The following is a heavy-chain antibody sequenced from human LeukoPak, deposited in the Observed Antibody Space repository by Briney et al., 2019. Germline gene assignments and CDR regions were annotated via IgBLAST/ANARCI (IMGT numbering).Heavy chain of an antibody. CDR3: ARTQYCTSSTSCYFGYFDY. J-gene: IGHJ4*02. D-gene: IGHD2-2*01. CDR2: VYFTGST. CDR1: GGSVSSASYY. Sequence: SETLSLTCTVSGGSVSSASYYWSWIRQPPGKGLEWIAYVYFTGSTNYNPSLKSRVTISLDMSKNQFSLKLSSVTAADTAVYYCARTQYCTSSTSCYFGYFDYWGQGTLATVSS. V-gene: IGHV4-61*01.